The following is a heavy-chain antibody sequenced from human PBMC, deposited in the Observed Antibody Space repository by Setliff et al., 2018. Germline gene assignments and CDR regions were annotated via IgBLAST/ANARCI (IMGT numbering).Heavy chain of an antibody. CDR3: ESLPYYDSSGYSLSYY. D-gene: IGHD3-22*01. CDR1: GCPISSSSYY. J-gene: IGHJ4*02. V-gene: IGHV4-39*01. Sequence: PSETLSLTCTVPGCPISSSSYYWGWIRQPPGKGLGWIGSIYYSGSTYYNPSLKSRVTTSVDTSKNQFSLKLSSVTAADTAVYYCESLPYYDSSGYSLSYYWGQGTLVTVSS. CDR2: IYYSGST.